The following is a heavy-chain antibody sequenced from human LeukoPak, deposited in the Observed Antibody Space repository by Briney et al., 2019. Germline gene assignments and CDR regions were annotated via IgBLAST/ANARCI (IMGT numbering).Heavy chain of an antibody. CDR1: GYTFSRYG. J-gene: IGHJ6*03. D-gene: IGHD3-9*01. CDR3: ARVRDILTGYYNYMDV. Sequence: ASVKVSCKAYGYTFSRYGISGVRQAPGQSLEWMGWISADNGNTNYALKLQGRVTMTTDTSTSTAYMELRSLRSDDTAVYYCARVRDILTGYYNYMDVWGKGTTVTVSS. CDR2: ISADNGNT. V-gene: IGHV1-18*01.